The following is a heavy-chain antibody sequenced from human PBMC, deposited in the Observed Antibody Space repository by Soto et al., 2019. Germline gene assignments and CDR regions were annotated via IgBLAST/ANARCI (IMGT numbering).Heavy chain of an antibody. CDR3: ARALEEQLGGPNWFDP. D-gene: IGHD6-6*01. V-gene: IGHV1-18*01. Sequence: GASVKVSCKASGYTFTSYGISWVRQAPGQGLEWMGWISAYNGNTNYAQKLQGRVTMTTDTSTSTAYMELRSLRSDDTAVYYCARALEEQLGGPNWFDPWGQGTLVTVSS. CDR1: GYTFTSYG. CDR2: ISAYNGNT. J-gene: IGHJ5*02.